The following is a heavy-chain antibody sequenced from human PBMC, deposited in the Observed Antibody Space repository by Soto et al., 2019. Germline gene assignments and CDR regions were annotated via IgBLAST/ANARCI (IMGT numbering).Heavy chain of an antibody. CDR1: GFTFSDYY. J-gene: IGHJ6*02. Sequence: PGGSLRLSCAASGFTFSDYYMSWIRQAPGKGLEWVSYISSSGSTIYYADSVKGRFTISRDNAKNSLYLQMNSLRAEDTAVYYCARVRAEDSGYDFSDYYYGMDVWGQGTTVTVSS. V-gene: IGHV3-11*01. D-gene: IGHD5-12*01. CDR2: ISSSGSTI. CDR3: ARVRAEDSGYDFSDYYYGMDV.